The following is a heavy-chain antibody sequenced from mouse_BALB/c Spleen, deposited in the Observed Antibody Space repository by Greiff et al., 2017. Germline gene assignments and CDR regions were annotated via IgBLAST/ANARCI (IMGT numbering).Heavy chain of an antibody. V-gene: IGHV5-6*02. CDR2: ISSGGSYT. J-gene: IGHJ4*01. D-gene: IGHD2-14*01. CDR1: GFTFSSYG. Sequence: DVMLVESGGDLVKPGGSLKLSCAASGFTFSSYGMSWVRQTPDKRLEWVATISSGGSYTYYPDSVKGRFTISRDNAKNTLYLQMSSLKSEDTAMYYCARHALYYRYDVGYAMDYWGQGTSVTVSS. CDR3: ARHALYYRYDVGYAMDY.